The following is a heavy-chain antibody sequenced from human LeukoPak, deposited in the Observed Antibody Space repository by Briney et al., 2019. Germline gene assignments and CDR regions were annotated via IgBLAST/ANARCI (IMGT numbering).Heavy chain of an antibody. V-gene: IGHV4-30-4*01. CDR2: IYYSGST. Sequence: SQTLSLTCTVSGGSISSGDYYWSWIRQPPGKGLEWIVYIYYSGSTYYNPSLKSRVTISVDTSKNQFSLKLSSVTAADTAVYYCARVMYYYDSCGYSGGDFDYWGQGTLVTVSS. D-gene: IGHD3-22*01. CDR1: GGSISSGDYY. J-gene: IGHJ4*02. CDR3: ARVMYYYDSCGYSGGDFDY.